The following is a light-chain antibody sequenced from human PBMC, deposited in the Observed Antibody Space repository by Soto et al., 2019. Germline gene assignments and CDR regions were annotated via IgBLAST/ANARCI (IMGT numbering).Light chain of an antibody. CDR3: QQTYSTPWT. Sequence: DIQMTQSPSSVPASIGDRVTITCRASQSISSYLSWYQQKPGKAPKLLIYAASSLQSGVPSRFSGSGSGTDFALTISSLQPEDFATYFCQQTYSTPWTFGQGTEVDIK. V-gene: IGKV1-39*01. CDR1: QSISSY. CDR2: AAS. J-gene: IGKJ1*01.